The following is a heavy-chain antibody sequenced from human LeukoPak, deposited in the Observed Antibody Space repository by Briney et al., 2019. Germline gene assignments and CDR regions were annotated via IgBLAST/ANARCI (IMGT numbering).Heavy chain of an antibody. D-gene: IGHD2-15*01. CDR3: ARVSCSGGSCGGSFDY. CDR1: GYTFTSYY. V-gene: IGHV1-46*01. Sequence: ASVKVSGKASGYTFTSYYMHWVRQAPGQGLEWMGIINPSGGSTSYAQKFQGRVTMTRDMSTSTVYMELSSLRSEDTAVYYCARVSCSGGSCGGSFDYWGQGTLVTVSS. J-gene: IGHJ4*02. CDR2: INPSGGST.